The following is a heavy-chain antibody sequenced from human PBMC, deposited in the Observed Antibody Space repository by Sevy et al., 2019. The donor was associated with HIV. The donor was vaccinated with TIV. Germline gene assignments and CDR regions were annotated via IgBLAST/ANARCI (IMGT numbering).Heavy chain of an antibody. Sequence: GGSLRLSCTASGFTFSDHNMNWVRQAPGKGLEWVSSISSSSSYIFYADSVKGRFTISRDNGKSSMFLQMNSLRPEDTGIYFCARDTGKFCTTGVCYPLGNWGQGTVVTVSS. J-gene: IGHJ4*02. CDR2: ISSSSSYI. V-gene: IGHV3-21*01. CDR3: ARDTGKFCTTGVCYPLGN. CDR1: GFTFSDHN. D-gene: IGHD2-8*01.